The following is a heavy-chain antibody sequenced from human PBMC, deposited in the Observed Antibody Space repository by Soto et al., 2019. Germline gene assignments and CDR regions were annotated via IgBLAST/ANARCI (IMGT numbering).Heavy chain of an antibody. D-gene: IGHD1-7*01. V-gene: IGHV3-15*07. CDR2: IKSKTDGGTT. J-gene: IGHJ6*03. Sequence: PGGSLRLSCAASGFTFSSYWMHWVRQAPGKGLVWVSRIKSKTDGGTTDYAAPVKGRFTISRDDSKNTLYLQMNSLKTEDTAVYYCTTDSLTVELLAYYYYYMDVWGKGTTVTVSS. CDR1: GFTFSSYW. CDR3: TTDSLTVELLAYYYYYMDV.